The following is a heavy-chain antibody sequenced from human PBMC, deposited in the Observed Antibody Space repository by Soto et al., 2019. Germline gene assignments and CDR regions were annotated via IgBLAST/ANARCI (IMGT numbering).Heavy chain of an antibody. V-gene: IGHV1-18*04. Sequence: ASVKVSCKASGYTFTSYGISWVRQAPGQGLEWMGWISAYNGNTNYAQKLQGRVTMTTDTSTSTAYVELRSLRSDDTAVYYCASTSDSSGNWFDPWGQGTLVTVST. CDR1: GYTFTSYG. D-gene: IGHD3-22*01. J-gene: IGHJ5*02. CDR2: ISAYNGNT. CDR3: ASTSDSSGNWFDP.